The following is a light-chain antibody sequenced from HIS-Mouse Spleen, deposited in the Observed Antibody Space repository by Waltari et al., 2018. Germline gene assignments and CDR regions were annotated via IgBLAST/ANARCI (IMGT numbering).Light chain of an antibody. CDR1: SSDVGGYNY. Sequence: QSALTQPPSASGSPGQSVTISCTGTSSDVGGYNYVSWYQQHPGKAPKLMIYEVSKRPSGVLGRFSGSKSGNTASLTVSGLQAEDEADYYCSSYAGSNNLGVFGGGTKLTVL. J-gene: IGLJ2*01. CDR2: EVS. CDR3: SSYAGSNNLGV. V-gene: IGLV2-8*01.